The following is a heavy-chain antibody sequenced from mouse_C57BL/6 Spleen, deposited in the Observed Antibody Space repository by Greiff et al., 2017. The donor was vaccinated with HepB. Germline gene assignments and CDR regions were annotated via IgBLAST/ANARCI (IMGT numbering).Heavy chain of an antibody. CDR2: INPYNGGT. Sequence: EVQLQQSGPVLVKPGASVKMSCKASGYTFTDYYMNWVKQSHGKSLEWIGVINPYNGGTSYNQKFKGKATLTVDKSSSTAYMELNSLTSEESAVYYCARGTGNYYAMDYWGQGTSVTVSS. D-gene: IGHD2-1*01. J-gene: IGHJ4*01. CDR1: GYTFTDYY. V-gene: IGHV1-19*01. CDR3: ARGTGNYYAMDY.